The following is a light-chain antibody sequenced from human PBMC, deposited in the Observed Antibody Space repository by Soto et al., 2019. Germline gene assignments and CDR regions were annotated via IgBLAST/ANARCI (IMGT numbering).Light chain of an antibody. CDR3: QQYKSLWT. V-gene: IGKV1-5*01. CDR2: DVS. CDR1: QSISAW. J-gene: IGKJ1*01. Sequence: DIPMTQSPSTLSASVGDRVTITCRASQSISAWLAWYQQRPGKAPNLLIYDVSTLESWVPSRFSGSGSETEFTLTISSLQPNDSATYFCQQYKSLWTFDQGTKVEIK.